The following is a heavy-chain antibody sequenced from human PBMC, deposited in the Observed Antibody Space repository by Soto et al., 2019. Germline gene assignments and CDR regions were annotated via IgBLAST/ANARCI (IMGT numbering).Heavy chain of an antibody. D-gene: IGHD2-21*02. CDR3: AKGAVVTPGYYYYYGMDV. Sequence: PGGSLRLSCAASGFTFSSYAMSWVRQAPGKGLEWVSAISGSGGSTYYADSVKGRFTISRDNSKNTLYLQMNSLRAEDTAVYYCAKGAVVTPGYYYYYGMDVWGQGTTVTVSS. CDR2: ISGSGGST. V-gene: IGHV3-23*01. J-gene: IGHJ6*02. CDR1: GFTFSSYA.